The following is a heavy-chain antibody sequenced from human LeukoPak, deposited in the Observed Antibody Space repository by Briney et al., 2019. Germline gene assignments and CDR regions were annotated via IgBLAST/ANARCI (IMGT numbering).Heavy chain of an antibody. CDR2: IIPIFGTA. Sequence: SVKVSCKASGGTFSSYAISWVRQAPGQGLEWMGGIIPIFGTANYAQKFQGRVTITADESTSTAYMELSSLGSEDTAVYYCARGTGIQLEVFDYWGQGTLVTVSS. CDR1: GGTFSSYA. CDR3: ARGTGIQLEVFDY. J-gene: IGHJ4*02. V-gene: IGHV1-69*01. D-gene: IGHD5-18*01.